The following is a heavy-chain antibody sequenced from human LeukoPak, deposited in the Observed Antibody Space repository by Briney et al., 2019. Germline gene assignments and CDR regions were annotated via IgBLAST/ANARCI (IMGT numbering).Heavy chain of an antibody. D-gene: IGHD4-11*01. CDR3: ARDDYSNYPDY. CDR1: GFTFGSYW. J-gene: IGHJ4*02. CDR2: IKQDGSEK. V-gene: IGHV3-7*01. Sequence: GGSLRLSCAASGFTFGSYWMSWVRQAPGKGLEWVANIKQDGSEKYYVDSVKGRFTISRDNAKNSLYLQMNSLRAEDTAVYYCARDDYSNYPDYWGQGTLVTVSS.